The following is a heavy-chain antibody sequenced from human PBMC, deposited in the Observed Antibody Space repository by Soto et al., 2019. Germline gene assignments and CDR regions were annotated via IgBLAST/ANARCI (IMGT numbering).Heavy chain of an antibody. D-gene: IGHD7-27*01. Sequence: QVQLVESGGGVVQPGRSLRLSCAASGFSFSISPMHWVRQAPGKGPEWVALISYDGTNKFYADSVKGRFTISRDNSKSTLYLQADSLTPEDAAVYYCARDPKTSGGQHWAFNYFDSWGQGTLVTVSS. V-gene: IGHV3-30-3*01. CDR3: ARDPKTSGGQHWAFNYFDS. CDR1: GFSFSISP. CDR2: ISYDGTNK. J-gene: IGHJ4*02.